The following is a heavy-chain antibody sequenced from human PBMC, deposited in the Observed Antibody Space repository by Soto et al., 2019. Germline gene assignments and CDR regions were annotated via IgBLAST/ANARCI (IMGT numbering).Heavy chain of an antibody. Sequence: PSETLSLTCTVSGGSISSSSYYWGWIRQPPGKGLEWIGSIYYSGSTYYNPSLKSRVTISVDTSKNQFSLKLSSVTAADTAVYYCAVGGKSAYYYDSSGYYRKNDAFDIWGQGTMVPVSS. CDR3: AVGGKSAYYYDSSGYYRKNDAFDI. D-gene: IGHD3-22*01. CDR1: GGSISSSSYY. V-gene: IGHV4-39*01. CDR2: IYYSGST. J-gene: IGHJ3*02.